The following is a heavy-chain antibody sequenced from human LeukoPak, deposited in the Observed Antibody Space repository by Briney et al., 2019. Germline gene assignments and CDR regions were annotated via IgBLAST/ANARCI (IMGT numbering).Heavy chain of an antibody. Sequence: ASVKVSCKASGYTFTSYGISWVRQAPGQGLEWMGWISAYNGNTNYAQKLQGRVTMTTDTSTSTAYMELRSLRSDDTAVYYCARVPPPSTIFGVVIIFDAFDIWGQGTMVTVSS. D-gene: IGHD3-3*01. V-gene: IGHV1-18*01. CDR3: ARVPPPSTIFGVVIIFDAFDI. CDR1: GYTFTSYG. J-gene: IGHJ3*02. CDR2: ISAYNGNT.